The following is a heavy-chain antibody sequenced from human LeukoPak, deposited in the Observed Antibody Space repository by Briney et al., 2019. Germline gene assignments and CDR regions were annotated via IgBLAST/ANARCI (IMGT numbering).Heavy chain of an antibody. J-gene: IGHJ6*02. CDR3: AKSQDSSTWYPDYYYGMDV. Sequence: GGSLRLSCAASGFTFSSYTMSWVRQAPGKGPEWVSTITTSDGNTYYADSVKGRFTVSRDNSKNTLYLQMNSLRAEDTAVYFCAKSQDSSTWYPDYYYGMDVWGQGTTVTVSS. CDR2: ITTSDGNT. V-gene: IGHV3-23*01. CDR1: GFTFSSYT. D-gene: IGHD6-13*01.